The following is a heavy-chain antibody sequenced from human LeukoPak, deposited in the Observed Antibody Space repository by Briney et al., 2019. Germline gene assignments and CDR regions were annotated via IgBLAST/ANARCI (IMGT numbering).Heavy chain of an antibody. CDR3: ARDRSIFGVVNYAFDI. V-gene: IGHV3-30-3*01. J-gene: IGHJ3*02. Sequence: PGGSLRLSCAASGFTFSSYGMHWVRQAPGKGLGWVAVISYEGSNKYYADSVKGRFTISRDNSKNTLYLQMNSLRAEDTAVYYCARDRSIFGVVNYAFDIWGQGTMVTVSS. D-gene: IGHD3-3*02. CDR2: ISYEGSNK. CDR1: GFTFSSYG.